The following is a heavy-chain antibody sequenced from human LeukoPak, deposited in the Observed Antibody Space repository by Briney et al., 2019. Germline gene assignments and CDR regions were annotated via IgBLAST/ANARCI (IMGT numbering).Heavy chain of an antibody. CDR2: ISTDGSIT. CDR1: GFTIRNYW. Sequence: PGGSLGLSCVASGFTIRNYWMHWVRQAPGKGLVWVSRISTDGSITTNADSVKGRFTFSRDNAKNTLYLQMNTLGAEDTAVYYCARDRGYSDGSGSLDYWGQGTLVTVSS. J-gene: IGHJ4*02. CDR3: ARDRGYSDGSGSLDY. D-gene: IGHD3-22*01. V-gene: IGHV3-74*01.